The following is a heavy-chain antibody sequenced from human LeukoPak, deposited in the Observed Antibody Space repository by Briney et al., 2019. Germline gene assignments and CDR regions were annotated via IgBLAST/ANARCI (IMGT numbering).Heavy chain of an antibody. V-gene: IGHV3-30-3*01. CDR2: ISYDGSNK. D-gene: IGHD1-26*01. CDR1: GFTFSSYA. CDR3: ASTGSYLFDY. J-gene: IGHJ4*02. Sequence: PGGSLRLSCAASGFTFSSYAMHWVRQAPGKGLEWVAVISYDGSNKYYADSVKGRFTISRDNAKNSLYLQMNSLRAEDTAVYYCASTGSYLFDYWGQGTLVTVSS.